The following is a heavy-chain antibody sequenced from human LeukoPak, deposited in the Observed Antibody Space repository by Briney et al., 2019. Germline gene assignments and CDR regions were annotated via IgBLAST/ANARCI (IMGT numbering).Heavy chain of an antibody. Sequence: APVKVSCKASGYTFTSYYMHWVRQAPGQGLEWMGIINPSGGSTSYAQKFQGRVTMNRDTSTSTVYMELSSLRSEDTAVYYCARVSPDPAAMDYWGQGTLVTVSS. CDR3: ARVSPDPAAMDY. V-gene: IGHV1-46*03. J-gene: IGHJ4*02. D-gene: IGHD2-2*01. CDR1: GYTFTSYY. CDR2: INPSGGST.